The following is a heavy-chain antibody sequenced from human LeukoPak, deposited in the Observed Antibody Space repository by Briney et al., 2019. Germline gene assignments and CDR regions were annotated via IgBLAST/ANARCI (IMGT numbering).Heavy chain of an antibody. CDR3: ARQTGRDGYNDFDY. CDR1: GYTFTGYY. D-gene: IGHD5-24*01. V-gene: IGHV1-2*02. J-gene: IGHJ4*02. Sequence: ASVKVSCKASGYTFTGYYMHWVRQAPGQGLEWMGWINPNSGGTNYAQKFQGRVTMTRDTSISTAYMELSRLRSDDTAVYYCARQTGRDGYNDFDYWAREPWSPSPQ. CDR2: INPNSGGT.